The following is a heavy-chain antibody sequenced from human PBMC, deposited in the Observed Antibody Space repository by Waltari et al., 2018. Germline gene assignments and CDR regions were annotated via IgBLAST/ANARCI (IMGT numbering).Heavy chain of an antibody. J-gene: IGHJ4*02. CDR2: IYHSGSI. D-gene: IGHD2-2*01. Sequence: QVQLQESGPGLVKPSETLSLTCAVSGYSISSGYYWVWIRQPPGKGLEWLGSIYHSGSIGHSSSSKSRVTISVDRSKNRFYLKLGSVTAAVRAVYYCARDRADIVVVRAADPFDYWGQGTLVTVSS. CDR3: ARDRADIVVVRAADPFDY. CDR1: GYSISSGYY. V-gene: IGHV4-38-2*02.